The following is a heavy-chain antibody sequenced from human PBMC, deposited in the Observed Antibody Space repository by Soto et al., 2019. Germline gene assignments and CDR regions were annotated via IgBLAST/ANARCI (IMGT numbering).Heavy chain of an antibody. CDR1: GYTFTSYG. V-gene: IGHV1-18*01. Sequence: QVQLVQSGAEMKNPGASVKVSCKASGYTFTSYGISWVRQAPGQGLEWMGWISGFNDDTNHAQKLQGRVTMTKDTSTSTAYMELRSLKSDDTAVYYCARSGSHYPARNWFGPWGQGTLVTVSS. CDR3: ARSGSHYPARNWFGP. CDR2: ISGFNDDT. D-gene: IGHD3-10*01. J-gene: IGHJ5*02.